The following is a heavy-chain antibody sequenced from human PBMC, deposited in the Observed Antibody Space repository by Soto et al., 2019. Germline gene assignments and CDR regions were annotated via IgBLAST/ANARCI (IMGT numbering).Heavy chain of an antibody. CDR3: AREDLDDIMSGYFLSYGMDV. D-gene: IGHD3-9*01. CDR1: GRRLKNHA. V-gene: IGHV1-69*06. CDR2: IIPLFDTA. Sequence: SVKVGSEASGRRLKNHANSWVRQAPGQGLEWMGGIIPLFDTANYAQKFQGRVTFTADKSTGTAYMELSSLRSEDTAVYFCAREDLDDIMSGYFLSYGMDVWGQGTTVTVSS. J-gene: IGHJ6*02.